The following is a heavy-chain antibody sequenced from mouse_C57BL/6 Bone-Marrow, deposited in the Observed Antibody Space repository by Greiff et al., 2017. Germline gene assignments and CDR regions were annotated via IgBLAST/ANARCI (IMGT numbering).Heavy chain of an antibody. CDR2: IHPNSGST. Sequence: QVQLQQPGAELVKPGASVKLSCKASGYTFTSYWMHWVKQRPGQGLEWIGMIHPNSGSTNYNEKFKSKATLTVDKSSSTAYMQLSSLTSEDSAVYFCARVGYDYDLHFYYWCQGTTLTVSS. V-gene: IGHV1-64*01. D-gene: IGHD2-4*01. J-gene: IGHJ2*01. CDR3: ARVGYDYDLHFYY. CDR1: GYTFTSYW.